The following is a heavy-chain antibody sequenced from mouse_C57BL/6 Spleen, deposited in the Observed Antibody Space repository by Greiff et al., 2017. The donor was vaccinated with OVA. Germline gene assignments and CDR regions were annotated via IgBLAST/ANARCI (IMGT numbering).Heavy chain of an antibody. CDR2: INYDGSST. CDR1: GFTFSDYY. Sequence: EVMLVESEGGLVQPGSSMKLSCTASGFTFSDYYMAWVRQVPEKGLEWVANINYDGSSTYYLDSLKSRFIISRDNAKNILYLQMSSLKSEDTATYYCAREEGYYPAWFAYWGQGTLVTVSA. CDR3: AREEGYYPAWFAY. J-gene: IGHJ3*01. D-gene: IGHD2-3*01. V-gene: IGHV5-16*01.